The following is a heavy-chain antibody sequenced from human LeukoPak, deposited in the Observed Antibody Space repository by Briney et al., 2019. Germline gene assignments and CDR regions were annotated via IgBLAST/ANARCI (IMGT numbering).Heavy chain of an antibody. CDR2: IYTSGSS. Sequence: SETLSLTCTVSGGSISTYYWSWIRQPAGKGLEWIGRIYTSGSSNYNTPLKSRVTMSVDTSKNQFSLKLSSVTAADTAVYYCARENEPAARSFDYWGQRTLVTVSS. J-gene: IGHJ4*02. CDR1: GGSISTYY. V-gene: IGHV4-4*07. CDR3: ARENEPAARSFDY. D-gene: IGHD6-6*01.